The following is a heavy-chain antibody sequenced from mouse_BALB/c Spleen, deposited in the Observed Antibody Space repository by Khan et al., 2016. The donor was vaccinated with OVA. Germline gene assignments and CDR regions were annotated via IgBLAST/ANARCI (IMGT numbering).Heavy chain of an antibody. CDR1: GYTFSSYY. V-gene: IGHV1S81*02. Sequence: VQLQESGAELVKPGASVKLSCKASGYTFSSYYMYWMKQRPGQGLEWIGGINPSNDVTNFNEKFKTKATLTVDKSSSTAYMQLSSLTSEDSAVYYCTRSGYATPFAFWGQGTLVTVSA. D-gene: IGHD1-1*01. J-gene: IGHJ3*01. CDR3: TRSGYATPFAF. CDR2: INPSNDVT.